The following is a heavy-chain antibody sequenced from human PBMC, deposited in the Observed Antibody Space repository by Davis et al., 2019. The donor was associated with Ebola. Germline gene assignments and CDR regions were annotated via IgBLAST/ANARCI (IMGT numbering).Heavy chain of an antibody. V-gene: IGHV4-34*01. J-gene: IGHJ4*02. CDR3: ARAQVDMTTGARWGSDY. CDR1: GGSFSGYY. Sequence: SETLSLTCAVYGGSFSGYYWSWIRQPPGKGLEWIGEISHSGSTNYNPSLKSRVTLSVDTSKNQFSLGLSSVTAADTAVYYCARAQVDMTTGARWGSDYWGRGTLVTVSS. CDR2: ISHSGST. D-gene: IGHD5-24*01.